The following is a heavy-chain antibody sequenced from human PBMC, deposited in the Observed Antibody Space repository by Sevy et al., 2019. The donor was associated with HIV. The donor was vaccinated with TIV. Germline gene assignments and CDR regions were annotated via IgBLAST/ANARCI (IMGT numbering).Heavy chain of an antibody. CDR2: INYSGST. J-gene: IGHJ4*02. D-gene: IGHD6-19*01. V-gene: IGHV4-39*01. CDR3: AGPTLTYSSGWSYYDS. Sequence: SETLSLTCTVSGASISSSGYYWGWIRQPPGKGLEWIASINYSGSTFYNPSLKSRITISSDTSKNQFSLKLNSVTAADTAIYYCAGPTLTYSSGWSYYDSWGQGTVVTVSS. CDR1: GASISSSGYY.